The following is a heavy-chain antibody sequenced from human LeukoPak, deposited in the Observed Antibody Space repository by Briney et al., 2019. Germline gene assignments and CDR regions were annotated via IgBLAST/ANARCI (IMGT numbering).Heavy chain of an antibody. CDR3: AKDAYNYGFDY. CDR2: IYPGDSDT. CDR1: GYSFTSYW. J-gene: IGHJ4*02. Sequence: GESLKISCKGSGYSFTSYWIGWVRQMPGKGLEWMGIIYPGDSDTRYSPSFQGQVTISADKSISTAYLQWSSLKASGTAIYYCAKDAYNYGFDYWGQGTLVTVSS. D-gene: IGHD5-24*01. V-gene: IGHV5-51*01.